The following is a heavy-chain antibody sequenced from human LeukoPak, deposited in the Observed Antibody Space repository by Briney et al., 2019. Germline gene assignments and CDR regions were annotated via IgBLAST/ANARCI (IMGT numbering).Heavy chain of an antibody. D-gene: IGHD4-17*01. CDR2: ISGYNGHT. CDR1: GYTFTSFG. Sequence: ASVKVSCKTSGYTFTSFGISWVRQAPGQGLEWMGWISGYNGHTNYAQNLQGRVTVTTDTSTSTVYMELRSLRSDDTAVYYCARGNGDNSGAYAFDIWGRGTMVTVSS. CDR3: ARGNGDNSGAYAFDI. V-gene: IGHV1-18*01. J-gene: IGHJ3*02.